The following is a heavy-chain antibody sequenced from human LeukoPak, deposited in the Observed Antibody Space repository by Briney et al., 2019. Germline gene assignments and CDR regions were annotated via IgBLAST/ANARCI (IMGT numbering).Heavy chain of an antibody. CDR2: ISTTSSYI. CDR3: ARDIYDDSGYFRRGLDY. J-gene: IGHJ4*02. CDR1: GFTFSDYS. Sequence: PGGSLRLSCAASGFTFSDYSMNWVRQAPGKGLEWVSSISTTSSYIYYADSVKGRFTISRDNAKHSLYLQMNSLRADDTAVYFCARDIYDDSGYFRRGLDYWGQAILVTVSS. V-gene: IGHV3-21*01. D-gene: IGHD3-22*01.